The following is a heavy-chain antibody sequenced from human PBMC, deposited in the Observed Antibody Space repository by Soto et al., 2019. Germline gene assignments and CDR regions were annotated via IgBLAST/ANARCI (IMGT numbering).Heavy chain of an antibody. CDR2: ITPLLGAA. CDR1: GGTFSNLA. Sequence: QVRLVQSGAEVKKPGSSVNLSCKASGGTFSNLAINWVRQAPGQGLEWMGGITPLLGAADYAQKFQGRVSIISDEYKTTVYMELRSLKSDDKAMYYCATDGQITLLGVASAPYAMDVWGQGTTVTVSS. V-gene: IGHV1-69*05. J-gene: IGHJ6*02. CDR3: ATDGQITLLGVASAPYAMDV. D-gene: IGHD3-3*01.